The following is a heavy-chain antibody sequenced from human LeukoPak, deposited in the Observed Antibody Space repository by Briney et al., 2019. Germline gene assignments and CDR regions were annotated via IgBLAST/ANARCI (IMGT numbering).Heavy chain of an antibody. CDR3: AELGIAIIGGG. CDR1: GFTISSYE. Sequence: GGSLTLSCAACGFTISSYEMKWLRQAPGKGGEWVTNISSSGSTKYYADSVKDLFTISRDNAKNSLYLQMKSLRAEDTSDYSCAELGIAIIGGGWGKGTTVTISS. D-gene: IGHD2-21*01. J-gene: IGHJ6*04. CDR2: ISSSGSTK. V-gene: IGHV3-48*03.